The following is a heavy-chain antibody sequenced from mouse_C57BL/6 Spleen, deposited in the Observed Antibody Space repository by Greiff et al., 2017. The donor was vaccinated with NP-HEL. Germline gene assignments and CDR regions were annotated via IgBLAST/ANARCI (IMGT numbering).Heavy chain of an antibody. CDR3: ARPVYGSSYDYFDY. V-gene: IGHV1-4*01. CDR2: INPSSGYT. J-gene: IGHJ2*01. Sequence: QVQLKESGAELARPGASVKMSCKASGYTFTSYTMHWVKQRPGQGLEWIGYINPSSGYTKYNQKFKDKATLTADKSSSTAYMQLSSLTSEDSAVYYCARPVYGSSYDYFDYWGQGTTLTVSS. D-gene: IGHD1-1*01. CDR1: GYTFTSYT.